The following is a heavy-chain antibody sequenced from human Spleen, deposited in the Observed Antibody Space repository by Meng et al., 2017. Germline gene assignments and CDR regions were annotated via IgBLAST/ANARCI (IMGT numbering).Heavy chain of an antibody. V-gene: IGHV4-4*07. J-gene: IGHJ4*02. CDR2: IYSSGSVST. Sequence: QLRFLASGLGLVKPSETLSLTCTISGGSIDLYYWSWIRQPAGKGLEWIGRIYSSGSVSTNYNPSLHSRVTMSLDTSKNQLSLKLTSVTAADTAVYYCARGPTTMAHDFDYWGQGTLVTVSS. D-gene: IGHD4-11*01. CDR1: GGSIDLYY. CDR3: ARGPTTMAHDFDY.